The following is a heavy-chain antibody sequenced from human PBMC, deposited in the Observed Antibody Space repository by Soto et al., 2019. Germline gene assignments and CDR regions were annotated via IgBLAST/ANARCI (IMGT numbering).Heavy chain of an antibody. D-gene: IGHD3-22*01. Sequence: GGSLRLSCAASGFTFSSYWMSWVRQAPGKGLEWVANLKPDGSQKWYVDSVKGRFAISRDNSKNSLFLQMSSLRADDTAVYYCARGDYHDSSGPFSDAFDTWGQGTMVTVSS. CDR1: GFTFSSYW. J-gene: IGHJ3*02. V-gene: IGHV3-7*04. CDR3: ARGDYHDSSGPFSDAFDT. CDR2: LKPDGSQK.